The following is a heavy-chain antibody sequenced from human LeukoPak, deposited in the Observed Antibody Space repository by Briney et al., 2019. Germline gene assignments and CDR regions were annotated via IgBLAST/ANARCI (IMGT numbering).Heavy chain of an antibody. J-gene: IGHJ4*02. V-gene: IGHV3-30*02. CDR3: AKEIWPTVTTPGHTHFDY. CDR1: GFTFSTYG. Sequence: PGGSLRLSCAASGFTFSTYGMHWVRQAPGKGLEWVAFIRYGGRNKYYADSVKGRFTISRDNSKNTLCLQMNSLRAEDTAVYYCAKEIWPTVTTPGHTHFDYWGQGTLVTVSS. D-gene: IGHD4-17*01. CDR2: IRYGGRNK.